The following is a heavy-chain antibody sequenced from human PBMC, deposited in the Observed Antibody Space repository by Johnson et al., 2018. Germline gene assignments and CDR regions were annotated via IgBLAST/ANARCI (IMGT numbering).Heavy chain of an antibody. CDR1: GFTFSSYS. Sequence: QVQLVQSGGGLVQPGGSLRLSCAASGFTFSSYSMNWIRQAPGKGLEWVAVIWSDGSNKYYADSVKGRFTISRDNSKNTLYLQRNSLRAEDTAVYYCARDWVAAAGHEYFQHWGQGTLVTVSS. CDR3: ARDWVAAAGHEYFQH. CDR2: IWSDGSNK. J-gene: IGHJ1*01. V-gene: IGHV3-33*08. D-gene: IGHD6-13*01.